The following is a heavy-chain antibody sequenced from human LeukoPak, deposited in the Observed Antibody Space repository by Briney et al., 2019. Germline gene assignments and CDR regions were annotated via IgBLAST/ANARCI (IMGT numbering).Heavy chain of an antibody. D-gene: IGHD2-21*02. Sequence: GGSLRLSCAASGFIFNSYEMNWVRQAPGKGLEWVAFISFSGNSIYYADSVKGRFTISRDNAKNSLYLQMGSLTAEDTAVYYCAGDPMENGDLDYLDSWGQGTLVTVSS. CDR3: AGDPMENGDLDYLDS. CDR1: GFIFNSYE. CDR2: ISFSGNSI. J-gene: IGHJ4*02. V-gene: IGHV3-48*03.